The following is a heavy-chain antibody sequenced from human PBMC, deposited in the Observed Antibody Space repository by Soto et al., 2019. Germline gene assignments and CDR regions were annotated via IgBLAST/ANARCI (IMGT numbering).Heavy chain of an antibody. Sequence: GGSLRLSCAASGFNFSSYSPSWVRHAPRKGLEWGSAISGSGGSTYYADSVKGRFTISRDNSKNTLYLQMNSLRAEDTAVYYCAKDEALEAYYYDSSGFYWGQGTLVTVSS. V-gene: IGHV3-23*01. CDR3: AKDEALEAYYYDSSGFY. CDR1: GFNFSSYS. CDR2: ISGSGGST. D-gene: IGHD3-22*01. J-gene: IGHJ4*02.